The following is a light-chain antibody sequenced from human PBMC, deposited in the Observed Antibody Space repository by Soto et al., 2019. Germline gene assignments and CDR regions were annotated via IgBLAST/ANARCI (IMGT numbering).Light chain of an antibody. Sequence: EIVMTQSPATLSVSPGERATLPCRASQSVSSNLAWYQQKPGQAPRLLISGASNRATGTPDRFRGSGSGTDFTLTITRLEPEDFAVYYCHQYGSAPWTFGQGTKVDI. CDR1: QSVSSN. CDR3: HQYGSAPWT. J-gene: IGKJ1*01. CDR2: GAS. V-gene: IGKV3-20*01.